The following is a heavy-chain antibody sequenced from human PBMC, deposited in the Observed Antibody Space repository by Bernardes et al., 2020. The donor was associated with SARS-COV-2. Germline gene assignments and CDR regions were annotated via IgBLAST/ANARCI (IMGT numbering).Heavy chain of an antibody. Sequence: VESLFLSCAASGLTVSSADMTWVRQAPGQGLEWVSVIYSGGTTYYADSVKGRFTISSDNSQSTVSLQMNSLRPEDTAVYYCARGQRNLHYMDVWGKGTTVTVSS. CDR2: IYSGGTT. J-gene: IGHJ6*03. CDR1: GLTVSSAD. CDR3: ARGQRNLHYMDV. V-gene: IGHV3-66*02.